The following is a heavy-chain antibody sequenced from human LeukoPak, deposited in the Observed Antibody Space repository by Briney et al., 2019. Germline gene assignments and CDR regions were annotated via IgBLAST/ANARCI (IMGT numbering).Heavy chain of an antibody. V-gene: IGHV4-59*08. CDR2: IYYRGST. CDR1: GGSISSYY. J-gene: IGHJ6*02. Sequence: SETLSLTCTVSGGSISSYYWSWIRQPPGKGLEWIGYIYYRGSTNYNPSLKSRVTISVDTSKNQFSLKLSSVTAADTAVYYCARTSRDYYYGMDVWGQGTTVTVSS. CDR3: ARTSRDYYYGMDV. D-gene: IGHD5-24*01.